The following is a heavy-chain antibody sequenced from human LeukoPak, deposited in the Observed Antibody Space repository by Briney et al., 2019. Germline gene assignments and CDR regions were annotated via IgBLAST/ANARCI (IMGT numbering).Heavy chain of an antibody. CDR1: GGSISSSGSY. D-gene: IGHD3-3*01. CDR3: ARGLWYYDFWSGYLSPHFDYNWFDP. Sequence: PSETLSLTCTVSGGSISSSGSYWGWIRQPPGKGLEWIGSIYYSGSTYYNPSLKSRVTISVDTSKNQFSLKLSSVTAADTAVYYCARGLWYYDFWSGYLSPHFDYNWFDPWGQGTLVTVSS. CDR2: IYYSGST. V-gene: IGHV4-39*07. J-gene: IGHJ5*02.